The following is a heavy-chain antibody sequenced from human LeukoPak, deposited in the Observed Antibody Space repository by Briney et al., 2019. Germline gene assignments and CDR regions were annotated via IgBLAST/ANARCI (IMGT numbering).Heavy chain of an antibody. CDR1: GYTFTGYY. Sequence: ASVKVSCKTSGYTFTGYYMHWVRQAPGQGLEWMGWINPNSGGTNYAQKFQGRVTMTRDTSISTAYMELSRLRSDDTAVYYCARFLWWEPFFDYWGQGTLVTVSS. D-gene: IGHD2-21*01. V-gene: IGHV1-2*02. CDR3: ARFLWWEPFFDY. J-gene: IGHJ4*02. CDR2: INPNSGGT.